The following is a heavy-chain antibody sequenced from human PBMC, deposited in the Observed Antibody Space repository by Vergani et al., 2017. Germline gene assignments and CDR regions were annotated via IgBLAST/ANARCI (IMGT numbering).Heavy chain of an antibody. V-gene: IGHV3-23*01. CDR1: GFTFSSYA. CDR3: AKDQINRYYDDSSGYYFGGVFDY. Sequence: EVQLLESGGGLVQPGGSLRLSCAASGFTFSSYAMSWVRQAPGKGLEWVSAISGSGGSTYYADSVKGRFTISRDNSKNTLYLQMNSLRAEDTAVYYCAKDQINRYYDDSSGYYFGGVFDYWGQGTLVTVSS. CDR2: ISGSGGST. J-gene: IGHJ4*02. D-gene: IGHD3-22*01.